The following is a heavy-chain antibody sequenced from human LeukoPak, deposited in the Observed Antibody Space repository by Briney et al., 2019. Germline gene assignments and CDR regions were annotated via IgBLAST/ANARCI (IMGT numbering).Heavy chain of an antibody. CDR2: ISYDGSNK. Sequence: GGSLRLSCAASGFTFSSYGMHWVRQAPGKGLEWVAVISYDGSNKYYADSVKGRFTISRDNSKNTLYLQMNSLRAEDTAVYYCARVDDYGDYTPGRDIWGQGTMVTVSS. J-gene: IGHJ3*02. CDR1: GFTFSSYG. D-gene: IGHD4-17*01. CDR3: ARVDDYGDYTPGRDI. V-gene: IGHV3-30*03.